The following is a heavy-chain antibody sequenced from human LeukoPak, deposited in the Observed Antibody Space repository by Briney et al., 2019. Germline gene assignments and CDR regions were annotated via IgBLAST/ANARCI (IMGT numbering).Heavy chain of an antibody. CDR1: GITFTDHG. CDR3: AIGFDFWRGLYYFDH. J-gene: IGHJ4*02. CDR2: ISVSGGVT. V-gene: IGHV3-23*01. D-gene: IGHD3-3*01. Sequence: PGRSLRLSXAASGITFTDHGLSWVGQAPGKGLEWVSSISVSGGVTLYADSVKGRFVISRDNSRSRVYLEMNRLRAEDTAVYYCAIGFDFWRGLYYFDHWGQGTLVTVSS.